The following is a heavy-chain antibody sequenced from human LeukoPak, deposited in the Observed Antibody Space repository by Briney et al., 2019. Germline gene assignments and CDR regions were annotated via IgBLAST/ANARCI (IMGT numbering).Heavy chain of an antibody. D-gene: IGHD4-23*01. CDR2: ILDGKTI. Sequence: SDTLSLTCAVYGESLNYYYWSWIRQSPGKGLEWIGDILDGKTINYNPSLKSRVTISAATSSQQFSLNLKSVTAADTAVYFCAGGAWAARLNSWAQGALVIVSS. CDR3: AGGAWAARLNS. V-gene: IGHV4-34*12. J-gene: IGHJ4*02. CDR1: GESLNYYY.